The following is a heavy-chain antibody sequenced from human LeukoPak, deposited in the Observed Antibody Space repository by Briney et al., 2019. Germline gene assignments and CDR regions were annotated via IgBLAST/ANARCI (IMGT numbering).Heavy chain of an antibody. CDR3: ARRAGSLWYFDV. V-gene: IGHV5-51*01. D-gene: IGHD6-19*01. J-gene: IGHJ2*01. CDR2: IYPDDSDT. CDR1: GYNFNTYW. Sequence: GESLKISCQGSGYNFNTYWLAWVRQMPGKGLEWMGIIYPDDSDTRYSPSFQGRVTISADKSITTAYLQWSSLKASDTAIYYCARRAGSLWYFDVWGRGTLVTVSS.